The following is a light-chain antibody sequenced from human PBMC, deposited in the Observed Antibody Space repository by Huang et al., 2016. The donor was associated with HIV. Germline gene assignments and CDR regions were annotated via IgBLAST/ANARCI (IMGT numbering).Light chain of an antibody. Sequence: IVMTQSPVTLSVSPGERATLSCRASAGVSNNVAWYQQRPGQTPGLLIHGASTRHTGVPAKFSGRGSGTEFTLTITNLQPEDSAVYYCQHYNNWPPWTFGPGTQVEI. CDR2: GAS. CDR1: AGVSNN. V-gene: IGKV3D-15*01. CDR3: QHYNNWPPWT. J-gene: IGKJ1*01.